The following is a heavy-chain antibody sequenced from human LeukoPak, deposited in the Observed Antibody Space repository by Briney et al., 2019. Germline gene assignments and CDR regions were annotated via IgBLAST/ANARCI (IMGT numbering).Heavy chain of an antibody. CDR3: ARAEVVAATTSYDYYYMDV. CDR2: IIPIFGTA. V-gene: IGHV1-69*06. Sequence: ASVKVSCKASGGTFGSYAINWVRQAPGQGLEWMGGIIPIFGTANYAQKFQGRVTITADKSTSTAYMELSSLRSEDTAVYYCARAEVVAATTSYDYYYMDVWGKGTTVTVSS. J-gene: IGHJ6*03. D-gene: IGHD2-15*01. CDR1: GGTFGSYA.